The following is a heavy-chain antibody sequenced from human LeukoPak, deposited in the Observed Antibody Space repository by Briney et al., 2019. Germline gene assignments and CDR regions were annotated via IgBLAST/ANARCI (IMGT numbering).Heavy chain of an antibody. D-gene: IGHD6-13*01. J-gene: IGHJ5*02. Sequence: GGSLRLSCAASGFTFSSYGMSWVRQAPGRGLEWVSAISDSGGSTYYADSVKGRFTISRDNSKDTLYLQMNSLRAEDTAVYYCAKDPGSIAAAINWFDPWGQGTLVTVSS. CDR2: ISDSGGST. CDR3: AKDPGSIAAAINWFDP. V-gene: IGHV3-23*01. CDR1: GFTFSSYG.